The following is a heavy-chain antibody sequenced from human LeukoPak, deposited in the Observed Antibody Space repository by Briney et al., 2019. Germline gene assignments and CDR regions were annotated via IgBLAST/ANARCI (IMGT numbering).Heavy chain of an antibody. D-gene: IGHD2-2*01. CDR3: ARRLTQYDCFDP. Sequence: SQTLSLTCAISGDSVSSNSVTWNWIRQSPSRGLEWLGRTYYRSTWYNDYAVSVRGRITVNPDTSKNQFSLHLNSVTPEDTTVYYCARRLTQYDCFDPWGQGILVTVSS. CDR1: GDSVSSNSVT. CDR2: TYYRSTWYN. J-gene: IGHJ5*02. V-gene: IGHV6-1*01.